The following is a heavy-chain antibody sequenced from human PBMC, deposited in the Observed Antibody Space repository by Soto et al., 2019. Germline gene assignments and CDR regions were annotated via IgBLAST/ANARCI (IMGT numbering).Heavy chain of an antibody. J-gene: IGHJ6*02. Sequence: PSETLSLTCTVSGGSISGYYWSWIRQPPGKGLEWIGYMYNTGSTVYNPSFKSRVTISVDTSKNQFSLKLNSVTAADTAVYYCARDFVVGGPTINYYYGMDVWGQGTTVTVSS. CDR1: GGSISGYY. CDR2: MYNTGST. CDR3: ARDFVVGGPTINYYYGMDV. V-gene: IGHV4-59*01. D-gene: IGHD1-26*01.